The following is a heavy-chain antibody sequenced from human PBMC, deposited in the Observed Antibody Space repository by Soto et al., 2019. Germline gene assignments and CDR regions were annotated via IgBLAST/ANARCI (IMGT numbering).Heavy chain of an antibody. D-gene: IGHD3-3*02. Sequence: PSEPMSLTCTVSGDSISSSNSHWGWTRQPPGKGLEYIGSVYYGGAIFYSGNIYYNPSLKSRVTISVDTSKNQFSLRLSSVTAADTGVYYCVRYDRINMKPYSPEGFHIWGQGTMVTVSS. CDR2: VYYGGAIFYSGNI. CDR3: VRYDRINMKPYSPEGFHI. CDR1: GDSISSSNSH. V-gene: IGHV4-39*01. J-gene: IGHJ3*02.